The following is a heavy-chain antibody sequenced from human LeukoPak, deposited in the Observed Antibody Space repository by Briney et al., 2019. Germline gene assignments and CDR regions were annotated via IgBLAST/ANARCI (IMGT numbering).Heavy chain of an antibody. V-gene: IGHV4-59*01. CDR1: GGSISSYY. Sequence: PSETLSLTCTVSGGSISSYYWSWIRQPPGKGLEWIGYIYYSGSTNYNPSLKSRVTMSVDTSKNQFSLKLNSVTAADTAVYYCARTTEGGYTYDYFYYYMDVWGKGTTVTISS. CDR3: ARTTEGGYTYDYFYYYMDV. D-gene: IGHD5-18*01. J-gene: IGHJ6*03. CDR2: IYYSGST.